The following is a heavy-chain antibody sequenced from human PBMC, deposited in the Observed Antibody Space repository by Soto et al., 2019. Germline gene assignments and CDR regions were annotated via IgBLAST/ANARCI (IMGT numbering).Heavy chain of an antibody. CDR1: GFTFSSYG. CDR2: IWYDGSNK. Sequence: QVQLVESGGGVVQPGRPLRLSCAASGFTFSSYGMHWVRQAPGKGLEWVAVIWYDGSNKYYADSVKGRFTISRDNSKNTLYLQMNSLRAEDTAVYYCARVHDFWSGYYGNYYYYSMDVWGQGTTVTVSS. V-gene: IGHV3-33*01. CDR3: ARVHDFWSGYYGNYYYYSMDV. D-gene: IGHD3-3*01. J-gene: IGHJ6*02.